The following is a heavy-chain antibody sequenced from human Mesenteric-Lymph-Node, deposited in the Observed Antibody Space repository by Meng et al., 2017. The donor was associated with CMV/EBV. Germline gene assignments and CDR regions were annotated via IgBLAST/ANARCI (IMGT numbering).Heavy chain of an antibody. J-gene: IGHJ6*02. V-gene: IGHV5-51*01. CDR2: IYPGASII. D-gene: IGHD3/OR15-3a*01. CDR1: GYTYPSYW. Sequence: KVSCKGSGYTYPSYWIAWVRQMPGKGLEWMGIIYPGASIITYSPSFEGQVTISADKSISTAYLQWSSLKASDTAMYYCASKNDFWGDHYYGVDVWGQGTTVTVSS. CDR3: ASKNDFWGDHYYGVDV.